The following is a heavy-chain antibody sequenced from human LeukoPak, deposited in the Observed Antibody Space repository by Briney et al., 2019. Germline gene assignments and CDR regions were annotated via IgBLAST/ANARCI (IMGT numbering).Heavy chain of an antibody. CDR2: IKQDGSLK. J-gene: IGHJ4*02. D-gene: IGHD3-16*01. Sequence: GGSLRLYCAASGFTYSNYWMSWVRHAPRKGLQWVANIKQDGSLKYYVDSMKGRFTISRDNSKNSLYLQMNSLSAEDTAVYYCARWGGGFDYWGQGTLVTVSS. CDR3: ARWGGGFDY. CDR1: GFTYSNYW. V-gene: IGHV3-7*04.